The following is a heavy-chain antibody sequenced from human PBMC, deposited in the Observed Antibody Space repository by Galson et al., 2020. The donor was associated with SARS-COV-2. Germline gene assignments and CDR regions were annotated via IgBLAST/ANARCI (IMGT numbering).Heavy chain of an antibody. CDR2: IKFNGSEK. CDR3: TRDFGSTSEIFDY. J-gene: IGHJ4*02. Sequence: GESLKISCAASGFTFSNYWMSWVRQAPGKGLEWVANIKFNGSEKGYAESVKGRFTISRDNAENSLYLQMDNLRADDTAVYYCTRDFGSTSEIFDYWGQGTLVTVSS. V-gene: IGHV3-7*03. D-gene: IGHD6-6*01. CDR1: GFTFSNYW.